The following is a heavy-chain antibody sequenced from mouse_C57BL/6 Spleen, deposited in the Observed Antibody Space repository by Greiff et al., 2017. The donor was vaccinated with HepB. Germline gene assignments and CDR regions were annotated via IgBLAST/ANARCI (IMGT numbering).Heavy chain of an antibody. J-gene: IGHJ3*01. CDR1: GYTFTSYT. Sequence: LVESGAELARPGASVKMSCKASGYTFTSYTMHWVKQRPGQGLEWIGYINPSSGYTKYNQKFKDKATLTADKSSSTAYMQLSSLTSEDSAVYYCAKSLDGYYAYWGQGTLVTVSA. CDR2: INPSSGYT. V-gene: IGHV1-4*01. CDR3: AKSLDGYYAY. D-gene: IGHD2-3*01.